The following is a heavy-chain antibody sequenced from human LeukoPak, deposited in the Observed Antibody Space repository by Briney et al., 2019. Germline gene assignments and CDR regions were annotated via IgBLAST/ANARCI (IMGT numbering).Heavy chain of an antibody. CDR1: GFTFSSYA. CDR2: ISGGGGST. V-gene: IGHV3-23*01. D-gene: IGHD2-15*01. J-gene: IGHJ4*02. CDR3: AKQLGYCSDGSCYFPY. Sequence: GGSLRLSCAASGFTFSSYAMSWVRQAPGKGLEWVAFISGGGGSTYFADSVKGRFTISRDNSKSTLCLQMNSLRAEDTAVYYCAKQLGYCSDGSCYFPYWGQGTLVTVSS.